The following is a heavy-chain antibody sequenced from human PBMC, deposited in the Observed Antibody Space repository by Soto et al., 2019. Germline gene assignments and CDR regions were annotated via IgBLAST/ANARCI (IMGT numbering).Heavy chain of an antibody. CDR1: GFTFASYA. Sequence: EVQLLESGGGLVQPGGSLRLYCAASGFTFASYAMTWVRQAPGKGLEWVSTIASNGVTTYYADSVKGRFTISRDSSKNALYLQMNSLRAEDSVFYYCAKHWIGDTCTTDGCLGNWGLGTLVTVSS. J-gene: IGHJ4*02. D-gene: IGHD2-8*01. CDR3: AKHWIGDTCTTDGCLGN. V-gene: IGHV3-23*01. CDR2: IASNGVTT.